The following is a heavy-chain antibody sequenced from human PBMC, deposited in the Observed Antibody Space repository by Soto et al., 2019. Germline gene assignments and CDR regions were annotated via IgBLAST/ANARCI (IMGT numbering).Heavy chain of an antibody. D-gene: IGHD4-17*01. V-gene: IGHV4-59*08. CDR3: AKSTVTPLGPDY. Sequence: QVQLQASGPGLVKPSETLSLTCTVSGGSISSYYWSWIRQPPGKGLEWIGYIYYSGSTNYNPSLKSRVAISVDTSKNQFALKLSSVTAADTAVYYCAKSTVTPLGPDYWGQGTLVTVSS. CDR1: GGSISSYY. CDR2: IYYSGST. J-gene: IGHJ4*02.